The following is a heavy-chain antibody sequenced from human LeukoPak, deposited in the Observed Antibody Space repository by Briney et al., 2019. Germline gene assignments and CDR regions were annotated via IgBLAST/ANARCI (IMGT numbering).Heavy chain of an antibody. D-gene: IGHD3-22*01. Sequence: SETLSLTCTVSGGSISSYYWSWIRQPPGKGLEWIGYIYYSGSTNYNPSLESRVTISVDTSKNQFSLKLSSVTAADTAVYYCARVGDSSGYYYDYWGQGTLVTVSS. J-gene: IGHJ4*02. CDR2: IYYSGST. CDR1: GGSISSYY. CDR3: ARVGDSSGYYYDY. V-gene: IGHV4-59*01.